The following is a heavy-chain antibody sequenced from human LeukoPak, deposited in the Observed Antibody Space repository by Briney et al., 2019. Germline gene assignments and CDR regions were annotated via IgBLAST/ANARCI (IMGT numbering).Heavy chain of an antibody. V-gene: IGHV4-38-2*02. CDR3: ARGSSSDWFDP. CDR1: GYSISSGYY. D-gene: IGHD6-6*01. J-gene: IGHJ5*02. CDR2: IYHSGST. Sequence: SETLSLTCTVTGYSISSGYYWGWIRQPPGKGLEWIGSIYHSGSTYYNPSLKSRVTISVDTSKNQFSLKLSSVTAADTAVYYCARGSSSDWFDPWGQGTLVTVSS.